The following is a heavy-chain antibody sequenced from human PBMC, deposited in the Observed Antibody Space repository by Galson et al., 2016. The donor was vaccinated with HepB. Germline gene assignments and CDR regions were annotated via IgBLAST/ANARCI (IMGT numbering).Heavy chain of an antibody. J-gene: IGHJ4*02. CDR1: GFSISTSGMG. V-gene: IGHV2-5*04. CDR3: VYAYDPYGSGTFDH. D-gene: IGHD3-10*01. CDR2: IYWNDDK. Sequence: PALVKPTQTLTLTCTFSGFSISTSGMGVGWIRQPPGKALDWLAVIYWNDDKRYSPSLKSRLTITKDTSKNQVVLTMTKMDPVDTATYYCVYAYDPYGSGTFDHWGQGTLVTVSS.